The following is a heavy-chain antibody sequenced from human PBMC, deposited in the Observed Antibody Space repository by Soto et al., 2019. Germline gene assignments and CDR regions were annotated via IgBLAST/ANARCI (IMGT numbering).Heavy chain of an antibody. J-gene: IGHJ4*02. CDR3: ARGDVVVPAAIGFDY. V-gene: IGHV4-59*01. D-gene: IGHD2-2*01. CDR2: IYNSGST. CDR1: GGSISSYY. Sequence: SETLSLTCTVSGGSISSYYWSWIRQPPGKGLEWIGYIYNSGSTNYNPSLKSRVTISVDTSKNQFSLKLSSVTAADTAVYYCARGDVVVPAAIGFDYWGQGTLVTVSS.